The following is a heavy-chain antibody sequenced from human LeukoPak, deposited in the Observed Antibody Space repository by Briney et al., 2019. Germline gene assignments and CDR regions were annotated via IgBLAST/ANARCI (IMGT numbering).Heavy chain of an antibody. CDR3: ARVSDGSSWVFDY. Sequence: GGSLRLSCAASGFPFSNYWMSWVRQAPGKGLEWLTFIRYDASNKYYTDSVKGRFTISRDNAKNSLYLQMNSLRAEDTAVYYCARVSDGSSWVFDYWAREPWSPSPQ. CDR2: IRYDASNK. D-gene: IGHD6-13*01. V-gene: IGHV3-30*02. J-gene: IGHJ4*02. CDR1: GFPFSNYW.